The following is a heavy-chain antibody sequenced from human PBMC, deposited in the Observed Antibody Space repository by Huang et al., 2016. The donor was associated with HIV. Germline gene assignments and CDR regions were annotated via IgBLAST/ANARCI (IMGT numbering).Heavy chain of an antibody. J-gene: IGHJ4*02. D-gene: IGHD1-26*01. CDR1: GFTFSSYG. Sequence: QVQLVESGGGVVQPGGSLRLSCAASGFTFSSYGIHWVRQAPGKGLEWVEIIRDDGTNKYYADSVKGRFTISRDNSKNTLYLQVNSLRADDTAVYYCAKPVSGSYTGFNYWGQGTLVTVSS. CDR2: IRDDGTNK. CDR3: AKPVSGSYTGFNY. V-gene: IGHV3-30*02.